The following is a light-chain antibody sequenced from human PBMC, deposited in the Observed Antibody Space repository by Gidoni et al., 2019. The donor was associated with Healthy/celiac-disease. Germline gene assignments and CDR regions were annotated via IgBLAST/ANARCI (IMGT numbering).Light chain of an antibody. J-gene: IGKJ4*01. Sequence: IKLTRSQSSLSASVGDRVTIPCRASQGISNYLAWYQQKPGKVPKLLIYAASTLQSGVPSRFSGSGSGTDFTLTISSLQPEDVATYYCQKYNSAPPTFGGGTKVEIK. CDR2: AAS. CDR3: QKYNSAPPT. CDR1: QGISNY. V-gene: IGKV1-27*01.